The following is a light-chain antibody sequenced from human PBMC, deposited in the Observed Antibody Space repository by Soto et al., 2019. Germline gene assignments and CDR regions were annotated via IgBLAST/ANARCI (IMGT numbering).Light chain of an antibody. CDR3: AAWDDSLSGPWV. CDR1: SSDVGSYNL. V-gene: IGLV2-14*02. J-gene: IGLJ3*02. Sequence: SALTKPAYVSGDAGELITISCTGTSSDVGSYNLVSWYQQHPGKAPKLMIYEVSKRSSVVSNRFSGCKSGTSASLAISGLRSEDEADYYCAAWDDSLSGPWVFGGGTKVTVL. CDR2: EVS.